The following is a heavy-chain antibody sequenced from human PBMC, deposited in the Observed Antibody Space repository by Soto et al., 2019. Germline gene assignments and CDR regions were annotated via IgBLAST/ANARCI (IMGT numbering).Heavy chain of an antibody. CDR1: GGSISNYY. CDR3: ARRGNYHGDGVVDS. CDR2: IFYSGST. V-gene: IGHV4-59*08. D-gene: IGHD4-17*01. J-gene: IGHJ5*01. Sequence: SETLSLTCTVFGGSISNYYWSWIRQPPGKGLEWIGYIFYSGSTNYNPSLRSRVTISVDTSKNQFSLKLSSVTAADTAVYYCARRGNYHGDGVVDSWSQGTLVTVSS.